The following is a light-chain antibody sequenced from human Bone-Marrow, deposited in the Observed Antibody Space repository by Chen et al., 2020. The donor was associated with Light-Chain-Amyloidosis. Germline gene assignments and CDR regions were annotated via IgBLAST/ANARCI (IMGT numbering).Light chain of an antibody. J-gene: IGLJ3*02. CDR1: SSNIGTTT. Sequence: QSVLTQPPSASGTPGQRATISCSGSSSNIGTTTVNWYQQLPGTAPKLLNYTNNQRPSWVPDRFAGSKSGTSASLAISGLQSEDEADYYCAAWDDSLKAWVFGGGTKLTVL. CDR3: AAWDDSLKAWV. CDR2: TNN. V-gene: IGLV1-44*01.